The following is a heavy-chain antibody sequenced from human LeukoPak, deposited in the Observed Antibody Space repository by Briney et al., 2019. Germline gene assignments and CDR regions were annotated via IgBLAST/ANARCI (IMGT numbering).Heavy chain of an antibody. CDR2: IRYDGSNK. Sequence: GGSLRLSCAASGFTFSSYGMHWVRQAPGKGLEWVAFIRYDGSNKYYADSVKGRFTISRDNSKNTLYLQMNSLRAEDTAVYYCTTDPVDYGAETPNWGQGTLVTVSS. CDR1: GFTFSSYG. V-gene: IGHV3-30*02. D-gene: IGHD4-17*01. CDR3: TTDPVDYGAETPN. J-gene: IGHJ4*02.